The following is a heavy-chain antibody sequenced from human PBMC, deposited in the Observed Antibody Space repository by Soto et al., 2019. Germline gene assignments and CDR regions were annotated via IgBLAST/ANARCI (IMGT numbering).Heavy chain of an antibody. Sequence: PSETLSLTCTVSGGSISSYYWSWIRQPPGKGLEWIGYIYYSGSTNYNPSLKSRVTISVDTSKNQFSLKLSSVTAADTAVYYCACSYRFGGESFDYWGQGTLVTVSS. CDR3: ACSYRFGGESFDY. CDR1: GGSISSYY. J-gene: IGHJ4*02. CDR2: IYYSGST. D-gene: IGHD3-10*01. V-gene: IGHV4-59*08.